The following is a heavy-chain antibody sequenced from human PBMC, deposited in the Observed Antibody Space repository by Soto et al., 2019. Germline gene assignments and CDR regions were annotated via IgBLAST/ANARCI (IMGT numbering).Heavy chain of an antibody. CDR3: TNSPDLLGYCSSTSCYALFPWFDP. D-gene: IGHD2-2*01. CDR2: IRSKAYGGTT. CDR1: GFTFGDYA. J-gene: IGHJ5*02. Sequence: PGGSLRLSCTASGFTFGDYAMSWFRQAPGKGLEWVGFIRSKAYGGTTEYAASVKGRFTISRDDSKSIAYLQMNSLKTEDTAVYYCTNSPDLLGYCSSTSCYALFPWFDPWGQGTLVTVSS. V-gene: IGHV3-49*03.